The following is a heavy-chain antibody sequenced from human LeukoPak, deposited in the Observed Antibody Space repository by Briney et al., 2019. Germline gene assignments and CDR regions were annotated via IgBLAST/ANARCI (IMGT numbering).Heavy chain of an antibody. V-gene: IGHV4-34*01. CDR1: GGSFSDYY. J-gene: IGHJ4*02. Sequence: PSETLSLTCAVYGGSFSDYYRSWIRQPPGKRLEWIGEINHSGSTNYNPSLKSRVTISVDTSKNQFSLKLNSVTAADTAVYYCARGRSYYGSHGGYVAYWGQGTLVTVSS. CDR3: ARGRSYYGSHGGYVAY. CDR2: INHSGST. D-gene: IGHD3-16*01.